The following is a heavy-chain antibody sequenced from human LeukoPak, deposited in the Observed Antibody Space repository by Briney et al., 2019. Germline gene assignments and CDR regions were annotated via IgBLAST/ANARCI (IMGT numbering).Heavy chain of an antibody. CDR1: GFTFSASW. V-gene: IGHV3-30*02. CDR3: AKNYGDFY. J-gene: IGHJ4*02. Sequence: PGGSLRLSCAASGFTFSASWMTWVRQAPGKGLEWVAFIRYDGSNKYYADSVKGRFTISRDNSKNTLYLQMNSLRAEDTAVYYCAKNYGDFYWGQGTLVTASS. CDR2: IRYDGSNK. D-gene: IGHD4-17*01.